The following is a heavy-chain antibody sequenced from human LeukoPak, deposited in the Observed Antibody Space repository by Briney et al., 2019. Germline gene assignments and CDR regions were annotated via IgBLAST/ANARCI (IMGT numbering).Heavy chain of an antibody. Sequence: ASVKASCKASGYTFTSYAMHWVRQAPGQRLEWMGWINAGNGNTKYSQKFQGRVTITRDTSASTAYMELSSLRSEDTAVYYCAREIAVAGTGRSNWFDPWGQGTLVTVSS. V-gene: IGHV1-3*01. J-gene: IGHJ5*02. CDR3: AREIAVAGTGRSNWFDP. CDR1: GYTFTSYA. CDR2: INAGNGNT. D-gene: IGHD6-19*01.